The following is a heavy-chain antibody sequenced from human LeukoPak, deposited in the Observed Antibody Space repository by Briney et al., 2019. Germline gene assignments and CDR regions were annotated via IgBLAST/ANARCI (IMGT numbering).Heavy chain of an antibody. V-gene: IGHV3-7*01. CDR2: IKQDGSEK. CDR3: ARGRAVAGLKFGP. Sequence: GGSLRLSCAASGFTFSSYWMSWVRQAPGKGLEWVANIKQDGSEKYYVDSVKGRFTISRDNAKNSLYLQMNSLRAEDTAVYYCARGRAVAGLKFGPWGQGTLVTVSS. CDR1: GFTFSSYW. J-gene: IGHJ5*02. D-gene: IGHD6-19*01.